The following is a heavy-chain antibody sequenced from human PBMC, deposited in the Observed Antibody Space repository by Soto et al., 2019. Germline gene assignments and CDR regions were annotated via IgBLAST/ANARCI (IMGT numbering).Heavy chain of an antibody. D-gene: IGHD1-20*01. CDR3: ARHNPPRISLDGNRFNWLDP. V-gene: IGHV5-10-1*01. CDR2: IDPSDSYT. CDR1: GYSFTGYW. J-gene: IGHJ5*02. Sequence: PGESLKISCKGSGYSFTGYWITWVRQMPGKGLEWMGKIDPSDSYTDYSPSFQGHVNISADKSISTAYLQWSSLKASDTAVYYCARHNPPRISLDGNRFNWLDPWGQGTLVTVSS.